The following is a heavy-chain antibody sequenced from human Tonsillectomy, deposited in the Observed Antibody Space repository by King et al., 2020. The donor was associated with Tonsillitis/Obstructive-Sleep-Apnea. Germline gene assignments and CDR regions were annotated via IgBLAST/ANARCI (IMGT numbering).Heavy chain of an antibody. J-gene: IGHJ4*02. V-gene: IGHV3-15*07. Sequence: VQLVESGGGLVKPGGSLRLSCAASGFTFSNAWMNWVRQAPGKGLEWVGRIKSKPDGGTTDYAAPVKGRXTISRDDSKTTLYLQMNTLNAEDTAVYYWSALLGYAPDYWGXXXLITASS. CDR3: SALLGYAPDY. CDR2: IKSKPDGGTT. CDR1: GFTFSNAW. D-gene: IGHD2-8*01.